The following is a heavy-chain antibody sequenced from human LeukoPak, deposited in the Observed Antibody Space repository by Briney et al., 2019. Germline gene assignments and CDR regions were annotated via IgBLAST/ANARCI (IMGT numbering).Heavy chain of an antibody. CDR2: ICYDGSNK. D-gene: IGHD4-17*01. CDR3: ARDCFPAVTTPCWFDP. Sequence: GGSLRLSCAACGCTFSSYGMHWVRQAAGKGLEGVAVICYDGSNKYYADSVKGRFTISRDNSKNTLYLQMNSLRAEDTAVYYCARDCFPAVTTPCWFDPWGQGTLVTVSS. V-gene: IGHV3-33*01. J-gene: IGHJ5*02. CDR1: GCTFSSYG.